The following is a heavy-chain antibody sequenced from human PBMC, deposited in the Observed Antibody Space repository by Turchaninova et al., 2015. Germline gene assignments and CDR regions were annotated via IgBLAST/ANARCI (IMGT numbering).Heavy chain of an antibody. CDR3: TRRSSHGAADY. Sequence: QVQLQESGPGLVTPSGPLSLTCTVSSGSMSSYHWNWIRQPPGKGREWIGYIYYSGNTNYSPSLKSRVTMSVDPSKNQFSLNLSSVTAVDTAVYYCTRRSSHGAADYWGQGTLVTVSS. CDR1: SGSMSSYH. D-gene: IGHD4-17*01. V-gene: IGHV4-59*01. J-gene: IGHJ4*02. CDR2: IYYSGNT.